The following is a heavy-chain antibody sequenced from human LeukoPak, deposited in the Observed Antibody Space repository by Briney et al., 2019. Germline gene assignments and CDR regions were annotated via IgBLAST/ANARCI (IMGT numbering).Heavy chain of an antibody. Sequence: ASVKVSCKASGYTFTGYYMHWVRQAPGQGLEWMGWINPNSGGTNYAQKFQGRVTMTMDTSISTAYMELSRLRSDDTAVYYCARSSSSPAHGNWFDPWGQGTLVTVSS. J-gene: IGHJ5*02. CDR1: GYTFTGYY. V-gene: IGHV1-2*02. CDR2: INPNSGGT. D-gene: IGHD6-13*01. CDR3: ARSSSSPAHGNWFDP.